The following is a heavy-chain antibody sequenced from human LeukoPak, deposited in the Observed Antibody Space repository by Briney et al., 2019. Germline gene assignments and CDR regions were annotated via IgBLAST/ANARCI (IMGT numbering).Heavy chain of an antibody. CDR3: ARGGGAVDY. CDR1: GFSLRSFA. CDR2: ISYDGSNE. Sequence: GGSLRLSCAASGFSLRSFAMHWVRQAPGKGLEWVTLISYDGSNEYYADSVKGRFTISRDNSKNTLYLQMNSLRAEDTAVYYCARGGGAVDYWGQGTLVTVSS. J-gene: IGHJ4*02. D-gene: IGHD3-10*01. V-gene: IGHV3-30-3*01.